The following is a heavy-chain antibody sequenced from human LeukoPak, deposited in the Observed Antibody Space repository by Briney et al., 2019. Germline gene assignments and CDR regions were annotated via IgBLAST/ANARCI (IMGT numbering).Heavy chain of an antibody. CDR3: STDGNY. Sequence: GRSLRLSCAASGFTFSSYDMHWVRQAPGKGLEWVGRIKETTYGGTTYYAAPVRGRFTISRDDSKNTLYLQMDNLRVEDTGVYFCSTDGNYWGQGTLVVVS. J-gene: IGHJ4*02. CDR2: IKETTYGGTT. D-gene: IGHD1-14*01. V-gene: IGHV3-15*01. CDR1: GFTFSSYD.